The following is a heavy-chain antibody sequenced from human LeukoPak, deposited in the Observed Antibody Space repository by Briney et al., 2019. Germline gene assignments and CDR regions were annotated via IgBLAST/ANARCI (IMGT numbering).Heavy chain of an antibody. V-gene: IGHV4-59*01. D-gene: IGHD1-26*01. CDR1: GGSISSYY. CDR2: IYYSGST. CDR3: ARRIVGATGFDP. Sequence: SETLSLTCTVSGGSISSYYWSWIRQPPGKGLEWIGYIYYSGSTNYNPSLKSRVTISVGTSKNQFSLKLSSVTAADTAVYYCARRIVGATGFDPWGQGTLVTVSS. J-gene: IGHJ5*02.